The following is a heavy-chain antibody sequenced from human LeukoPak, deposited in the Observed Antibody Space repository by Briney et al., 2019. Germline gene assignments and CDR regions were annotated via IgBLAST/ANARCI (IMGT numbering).Heavy chain of an antibody. CDR2: IKSKTNGGEAT. CDR3: ATDRIVGASAFDV. V-gene: IGHV3-15*01. J-gene: IGHJ3*01. CDR1: GFSFSHTW. Sequence: GGSLRLSCAGSGFSFSHTWMNWVRQAPGKGLEYIGRIKSKTNGGEATEYAAAVTGRFFISRDDSASTLYLHLNSLKTEDTAVYYCATDRIVGASAFDVWGQGTMVTVSS. D-gene: IGHD1-26*01.